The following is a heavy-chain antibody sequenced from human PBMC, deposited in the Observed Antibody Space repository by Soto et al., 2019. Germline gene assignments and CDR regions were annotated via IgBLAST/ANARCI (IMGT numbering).Heavy chain of an antibody. CDR3: ARSRANYYDSRGYYYSTFDY. CDR2: IIPMFGTA. D-gene: IGHD3-22*01. Sequence: QVQLVQSGAEVKKPGSSVKVSCKTSGGTFSSYAISWVRQAPGQGLEWMGGIIPMFGTANYAQKFQGRVRLTADESTSTAYMELSSLRSEDTAVYYCARSRANYYDSRGYYYSTFDYWGQGTLVTVSS. V-gene: IGHV1-69*12. J-gene: IGHJ4*02. CDR1: GGTFSSYA.